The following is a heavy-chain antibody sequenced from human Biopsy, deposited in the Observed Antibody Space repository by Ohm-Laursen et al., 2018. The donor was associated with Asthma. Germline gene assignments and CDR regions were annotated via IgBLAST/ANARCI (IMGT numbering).Heavy chain of an antibody. CDR3: ARTFHFWSPYHAEHYQL. V-gene: IGHV3-7*01. Sequence: SLRLSCAASGFTFSSYALTWVRQAPGKGPEWVANIKHDGSEKNHVDSLKGRFTISRDNAKNSLYLQMNSLRAEDTAVYYCARTFHFWSPYHAEHYQLWGQGTLVTVSS. CDR2: IKHDGSEK. D-gene: IGHD3-3*02. CDR1: GFTFSSYA. J-gene: IGHJ1*01.